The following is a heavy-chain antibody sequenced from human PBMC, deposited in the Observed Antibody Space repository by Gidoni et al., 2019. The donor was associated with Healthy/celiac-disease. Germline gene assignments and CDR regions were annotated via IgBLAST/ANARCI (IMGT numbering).Heavy chain of an antibody. V-gene: IGHV3-33*01. CDR3: ARENSSLRRIVYYYYGMDV. CDR2: IWYDGSNK. J-gene: IGHJ6*02. CDR1: GFHFSSYG. Sequence: QVQLVESGGGVVQPGRSLRLSCAASGFHFSSYGMHWVRQAPGKGLEWVAVIWYDGSNKYYADSVKGRFTISRDNSKNTLYLQMNSLRAEDTAVYYCARENSSLRRIVYYYYGMDVWGQGTTVTVSS. D-gene: IGHD6-13*01.